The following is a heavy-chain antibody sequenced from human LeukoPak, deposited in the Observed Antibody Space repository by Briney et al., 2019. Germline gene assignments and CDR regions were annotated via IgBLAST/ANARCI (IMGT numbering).Heavy chain of an antibody. V-gene: IGHV3-23*01. J-gene: IGHJ3*02. Sequence: GGSLRLSCVGSGFTFRSHAMSWVRQAPEKGLEFVSGIYENGGTTYYADSVKGRFSISRDNSKNTLYLQMDSLRGEDTAVYYCAKPSVRRDGSPGIWGQGTMVTVSS. CDR3: AKPSVRRDGSPGI. D-gene: IGHD5-24*01. CDR1: GFTFRSHA. CDR2: IYENGGTT.